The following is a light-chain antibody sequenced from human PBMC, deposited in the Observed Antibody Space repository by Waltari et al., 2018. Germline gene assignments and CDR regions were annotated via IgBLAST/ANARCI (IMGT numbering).Light chain of an antibody. Sequence: QTLINADGVRCLAWCHQRPGQAPSLLIYRVSNRDSGIPDRFSGSGSGTDFTLMISSVEAEDVGVYYCMQAIHSPVTFGQGTQVEIK. CDR1: QTLINADGVRC. V-gene: IGKV2-30*01. CDR2: RVS. CDR3: MQAIHSPVT. J-gene: IGKJ5*01.